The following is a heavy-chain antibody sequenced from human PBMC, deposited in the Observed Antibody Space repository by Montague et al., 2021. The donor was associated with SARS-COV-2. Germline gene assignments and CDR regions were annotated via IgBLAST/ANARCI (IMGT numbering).Heavy chain of an antibody. J-gene: IGHJ5*02. CDR3: ARTEYNCNDWFDP. Sequence: SETLSLTCSVSGGSFSSYYWSWIRQPPGKGLEWIGYIFHSGITNYNPSLKSRVTISADMSKNQFSLQLNSVTAADSAVYYCARTEYNCNDWFDPWGQGTLVTVSS. CDR1: GGSFSSYY. D-gene: IGHD1-20*01. V-gene: IGHV4-59*13. CDR2: IFHSGIT.